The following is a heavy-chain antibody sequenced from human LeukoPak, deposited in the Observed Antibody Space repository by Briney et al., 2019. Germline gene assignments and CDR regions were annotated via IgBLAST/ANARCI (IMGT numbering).Heavy chain of an antibody. J-gene: IGHJ4*02. Sequence: GGSLRLSCAASGFTFSSYDMHWVRQATGKGLEWVSAIGTAGDTYYPGSVKGRFTISRENAKNSLYLQMNSLRAGDTAVYYCARGGRNSSSWYSPGDYWGQGTLVTVSS. CDR1: GFTFSSYD. V-gene: IGHV3-13*01. CDR3: ARGGRNSSSWYSPGDY. CDR2: IGTAGDT. D-gene: IGHD6-13*01.